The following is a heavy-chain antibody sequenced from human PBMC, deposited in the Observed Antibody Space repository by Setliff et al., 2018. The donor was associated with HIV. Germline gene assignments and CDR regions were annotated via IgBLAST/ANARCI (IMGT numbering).Heavy chain of an antibody. Sequence: PGESLKXSCKGSGYSFTNSWXXWVRXMPGKGREWXGIIYPGDSDAKYNPSFQGQVTISADKSISTAYLQWSNLKXXDTATYYCARRXPGHLXALDIWGQGTMVTVS. D-gene: IGHD2-8*02. CDR1: GYSFTNSW. V-gene: IGHV5-51*01. CDR3: ARRXPGHLXALDI. J-gene: IGHJ3*02. CDR2: IYPGDSDA.